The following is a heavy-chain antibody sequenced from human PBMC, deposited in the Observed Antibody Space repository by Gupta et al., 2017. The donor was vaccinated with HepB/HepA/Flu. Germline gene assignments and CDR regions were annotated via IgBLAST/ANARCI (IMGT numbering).Heavy chain of an antibody. D-gene: IGHD4-17*01. V-gene: IGHV2-5*01. J-gene: IGHJ4*02. CDR1: GFSLSTSGVC. CDR3: EHSSDDYGGYGGLKFDY. CDR2: IYWNDDK. Sequence: QVTLRESGPTMVKPTQTLTLTCSFSGFSLSTSGVCVGWIRPPPGKPLEWLALIYWNDDKRYSPSLKGRLIITKDTTNTQVVVIMSKRDPVDTATYSCEHSSDDYGGYGGLKFDYWGQGTLVTVSS.